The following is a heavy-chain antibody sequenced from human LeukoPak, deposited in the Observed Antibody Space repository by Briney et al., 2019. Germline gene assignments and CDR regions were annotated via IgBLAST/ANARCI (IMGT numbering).Heavy chain of an antibody. Sequence: SVKVSCKASGGTFSSYAISWVRQAPGQGLEWLGGIIPIFGTANYAQKFQGRVTITADESTSTAYMELSSLRSEDTAVYYCAIRAITMVRGASMDVWGQGTTVTVSS. D-gene: IGHD3-10*01. CDR2: IIPIFGTA. CDR3: AIRAITMVRGASMDV. V-gene: IGHV1-69*13. J-gene: IGHJ6*02. CDR1: GGTFSSYA.